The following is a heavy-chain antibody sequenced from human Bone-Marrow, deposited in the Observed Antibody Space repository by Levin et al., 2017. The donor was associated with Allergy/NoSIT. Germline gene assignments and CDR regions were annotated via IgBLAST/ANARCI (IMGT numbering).Heavy chain of an antibody. D-gene: IGHD4-23*01. CDR2: FNPGDSDT. CDR1: GYSFNNYW. V-gene: IGHV5-51*01. Sequence: PGESLKISCKTSGYSFNNYWIGWVRQMPGKGLEWVGIFNPGDSDTRYSPSFQGHVIISGDTSINTAYLQWTSLKASDTATYFCARPRTSVVTPGVDSFNIWGQGTMVIVSS. J-gene: IGHJ3*02. CDR3: ARPRTSVVTPGVDSFNI.